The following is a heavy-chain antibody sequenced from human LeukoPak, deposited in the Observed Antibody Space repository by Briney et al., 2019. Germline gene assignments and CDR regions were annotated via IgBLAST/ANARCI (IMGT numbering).Heavy chain of an antibody. Sequence: SETLSLTCTVSGGSISSGDYYWNWIRQPPGKGLEWIGYIYYSGSTNYNPSLKSRATISVDTSKNQLSLKLSSVTAADTAVYYCARVTIFGVVDYYYYYGMDVWGQGTTVTVSS. CDR1: GGSISSGDYY. CDR3: ARVTIFGVVDYYYYYGMDV. J-gene: IGHJ6*02. D-gene: IGHD3-3*01. CDR2: IYYSGST. V-gene: IGHV4-61*08.